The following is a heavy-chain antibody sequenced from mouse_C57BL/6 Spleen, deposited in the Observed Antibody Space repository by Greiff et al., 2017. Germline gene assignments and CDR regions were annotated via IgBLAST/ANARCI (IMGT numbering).Heavy chain of an antibody. CDR3: TRFFYGYDARYFDV. Sequence: QVQLQQSGAELVRPGASVTLSCKASGYTFTDYEMHWVKQTPVHGLEWIGAIDPETGGTAYNQKFKGKGILTADKSSSTAYMELRSLTSEDSAVYYCTRFFYGYDARYFDVWGTGTTVTVSS. D-gene: IGHD2-2*01. V-gene: IGHV1-15*01. CDR1: GYTFTDYE. CDR2: IDPETGGT. J-gene: IGHJ1*03.